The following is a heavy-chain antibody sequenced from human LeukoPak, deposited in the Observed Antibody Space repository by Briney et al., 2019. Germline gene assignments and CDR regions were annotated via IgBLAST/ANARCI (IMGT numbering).Heavy chain of an antibody. D-gene: IGHD2-2*01. Sequence: ASVKVSCKASGYTFTGYYMHWVRQAPGQGLEWMGWINPNSGGTNYAQKFQGRVTMTRDTSISTAYMEPSRLRSDDTAVYYCARVVVVPAAIEPLGYWGQGTLVTVSS. V-gene: IGHV1-2*02. CDR3: ARVVVVPAAIEPLGY. CDR1: GYTFTGYY. CDR2: INPNSGGT. J-gene: IGHJ4*02.